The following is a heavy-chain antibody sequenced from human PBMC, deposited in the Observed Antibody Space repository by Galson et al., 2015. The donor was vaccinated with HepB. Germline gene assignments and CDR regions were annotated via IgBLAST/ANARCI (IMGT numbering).Heavy chain of an antibody. Sequence: SLRLSCAASGFTVSSNYMSWVRQAPGKGLEWVSVIYSGGSTYHADSVKGRFTISRDNSKNTLYLQMNRLRAEDTAVYYCARGEMATIDYWGQGTLVTVSS. V-gene: IGHV3-66*01. J-gene: IGHJ4*02. CDR1: GFTVSSNY. D-gene: IGHD5-24*01. CDR3: ARGEMATIDY. CDR2: IYSGGST.